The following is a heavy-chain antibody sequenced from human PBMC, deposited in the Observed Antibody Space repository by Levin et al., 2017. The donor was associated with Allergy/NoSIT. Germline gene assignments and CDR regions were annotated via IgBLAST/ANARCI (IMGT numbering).Heavy chain of an antibody. J-gene: IGHJ6*03. CDR1: GFTFSSYA. D-gene: IGHD2-2*01. CDR3: AGRPRYCSSTSCYYDYYMDV. V-gene: IGHV3-23*01. Sequence: GGSLRLSCAASGFTFSSYAMSWVRQAPGKGLEWVSAISGSGGSTYYADSVKGRFTISRDNSKNTLYLQMNSLRAEDTAVYYCAGRPRYCSSTSCYYDYYMDVWGKGTTVTVSS. CDR2: ISGSGGST.